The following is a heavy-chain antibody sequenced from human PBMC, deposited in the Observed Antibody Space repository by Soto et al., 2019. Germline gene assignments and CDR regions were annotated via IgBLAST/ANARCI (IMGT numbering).Heavy chain of an antibody. Sequence: QLQLQESGPGLVKPSQTLSLTCTVSGGFISSDQYYWSWIRHLPGKGLEWIGHIFYSGSTSYNPSLNGRVTISVHTSKNQFSLKMISATGADTAMYYCARAVGFTTGRRYRLFDPWGQGTPVTVSS. V-gene: IGHV4-31*03. J-gene: IGHJ5*02. CDR2: IFYSGST. CDR3: ARAVGFTTGRRYRLFDP. CDR1: GGFISSDQYY. D-gene: IGHD3-16*02.